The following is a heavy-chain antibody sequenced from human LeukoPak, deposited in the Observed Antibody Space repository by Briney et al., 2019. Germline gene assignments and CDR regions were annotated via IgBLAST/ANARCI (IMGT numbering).Heavy chain of an antibody. CDR2: MNSDGSST. Sequence: GGSLRLSCAASGFTFSRYWTHWVRQAPGKGLVWVSRMNSDGSSTSYADSVKGRFTISRDNAKNTVYPQMNSLRAEDTAVYYCASGHAFDIWGQGTMVTVSS. CDR3: ASGHAFDI. V-gene: IGHV3-74*01. J-gene: IGHJ3*02. CDR1: GFTFSRYW.